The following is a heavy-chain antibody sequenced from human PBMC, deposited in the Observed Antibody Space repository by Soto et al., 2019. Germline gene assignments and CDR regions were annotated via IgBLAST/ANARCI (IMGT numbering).Heavy chain of an antibody. V-gene: IGHV1-3*01. CDR2: INAGNGNT. CDR3: ARDGWWLTDGGDYYYGLDV. J-gene: IGHJ6*02. Sequence: QVQLVQSGAEVKKPGASVKVSCKASGYFFRSYAMHWVRQAPGQRLEWMGWINAGNGNTKYSQKFQGRVTITRDTXXRXAXXELSSLRAEDTAEYYCARDGWWLTDGGDYYYGLDVWGQGTTVTVSS. CDR1: GYFFRSYA. D-gene: IGHD5-12*01.